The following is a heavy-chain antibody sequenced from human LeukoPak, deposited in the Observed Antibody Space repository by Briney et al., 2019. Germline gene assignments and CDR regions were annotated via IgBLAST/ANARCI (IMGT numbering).Heavy chain of an antibody. CDR3: ARGPSYFQH. Sequence: SQTLSLTCAISGDTVSSNSATWNWIRQSPSRGLEWLGRTYYRSKWYKYYAVSVKGRITINPDTSKNQFSLQLNSVAPEDTAVYYCARGPSYFQHWGQGTLVTVSS. J-gene: IGHJ1*01. CDR1: GDTVSSNSAT. V-gene: IGHV6-1*01. CDR2: TYYRSKWYK.